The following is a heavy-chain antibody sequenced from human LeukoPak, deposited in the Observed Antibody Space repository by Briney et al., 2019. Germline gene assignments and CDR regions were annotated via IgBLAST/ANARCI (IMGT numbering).Heavy chain of an antibody. V-gene: IGHV3-23*01. J-gene: IGHJ3*02. Sequence: GGSLRLSCAASGFIFSNYAMSWVRQAPGKGLEWVSAISGSGGSTFYADSVQGRVTISRDNSKNTLYLQLNSLRVEDTAVYYCARDKIVVVVSTTLPDIWGQGTMVTVSS. CDR1: GFIFSNYA. CDR2: ISGSGGST. CDR3: ARDKIVVVVSTTLPDI. D-gene: IGHD2-15*01.